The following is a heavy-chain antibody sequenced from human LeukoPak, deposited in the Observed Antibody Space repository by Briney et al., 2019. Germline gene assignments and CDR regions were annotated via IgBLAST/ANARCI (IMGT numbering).Heavy chain of an antibody. CDR3: ARVTTFSGSYYFDY. Sequence: ASVKVSCKASGYTFTSYGISWVRQAPGQGLEWMGWISAYNGNTNYAQKLQGRVTMTTDTSTSTAYMELRSPRSDDTAVYYCARVTTFSGSYYFDYWGQGTLVTVSS. V-gene: IGHV1-18*01. D-gene: IGHD3-10*01. CDR1: GYTFTSYG. J-gene: IGHJ4*02. CDR2: ISAYNGNT.